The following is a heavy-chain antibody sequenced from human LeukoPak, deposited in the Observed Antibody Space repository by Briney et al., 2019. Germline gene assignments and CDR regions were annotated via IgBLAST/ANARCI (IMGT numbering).Heavy chain of an antibody. CDR1: GGSFSGYY. Sequence: SETLSLTCAVYGGSFSGYYWSWIRQPPGKGLERIGEINHSGSTNYNPSLKSRVTISVDTSKNQFSLKLSSVTAADTAVYYCAREAGCGDDCYRPAQGYYFDYWGQGTLVTVSS. J-gene: IGHJ4*02. V-gene: IGHV4-34*01. D-gene: IGHD2-21*02. CDR3: AREAGCGDDCYRPAQGYYFDY. CDR2: INHSGST.